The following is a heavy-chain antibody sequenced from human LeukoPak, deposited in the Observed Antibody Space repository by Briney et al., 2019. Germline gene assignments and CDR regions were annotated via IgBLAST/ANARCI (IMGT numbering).Heavy chain of an antibody. Sequence: GGSLRLSCAASGFTFSSYSMNWVRQAPGKGLEWVSAISGSGGSTYYADSVRGRFTISRDNSKNSLHLEMNTLGAEDTALYYCARERDGRFFDYWGQGTLVTVSS. J-gene: IGHJ4*02. V-gene: IGHV3-21*01. CDR3: ARERDGRFFDY. CDR2: ISGSGGST. CDR1: GFTFSSYS. D-gene: IGHD5-24*01.